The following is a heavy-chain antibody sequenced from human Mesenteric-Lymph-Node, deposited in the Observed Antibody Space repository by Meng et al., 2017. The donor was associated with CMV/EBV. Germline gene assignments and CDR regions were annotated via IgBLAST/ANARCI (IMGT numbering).Heavy chain of an antibody. CDR3: ARLSRTTRGSPDF. J-gene: IGHJ4*02. CDR2: ISSSSSYI. V-gene: IGHV3-21*01. Sequence: GESLKISCAASGFTFSSYSMNWVRQAPGKGLEWVSSISSSSSYIYYADSVKGRFPISRDNAKNSLYLQMNGLRAEDTAIYYCARLSRTTRGSPDFWGQGSLVTVSS. D-gene: IGHD2/OR15-2a*01. CDR1: GFTFSSYS.